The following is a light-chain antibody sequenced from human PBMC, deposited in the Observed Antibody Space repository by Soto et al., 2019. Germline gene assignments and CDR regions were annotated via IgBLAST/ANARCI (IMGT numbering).Light chain of an antibody. Sequence: DIQVTQSPSSLSASVGDTITISCQASQDISDSLNWYQQKPGRAPNLLIYDASNLEIGVPSRFSGSGSGTDFTFTITGLQPEDIATYYCHQYTYPPLTFGGGTKVDIK. J-gene: IGKJ4*01. V-gene: IGKV1-33*01. CDR3: HQYTYPPLT. CDR2: DAS. CDR1: QDISDS.